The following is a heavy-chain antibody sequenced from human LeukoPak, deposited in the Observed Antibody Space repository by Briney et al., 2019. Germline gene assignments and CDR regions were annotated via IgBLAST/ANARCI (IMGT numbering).Heavy chain of an antibody. J-gene: IGHJ4*02. D-gene: IGHD6-6*01. CDR1: GFTFRSYA. CDR2: ISYDGTYA. V-gene: IGHV3-30*04. CDR3: ATESSLSN. Sequence: PGTSLRLSCAASGFTFRSYAMDWVRQAPGRGLEWVGDISYDGTYASYAGSVRGRFTISRDNSKNTLYLQMNSLRAEDTALYYCATESSLSNWGLGTLVTVSS.